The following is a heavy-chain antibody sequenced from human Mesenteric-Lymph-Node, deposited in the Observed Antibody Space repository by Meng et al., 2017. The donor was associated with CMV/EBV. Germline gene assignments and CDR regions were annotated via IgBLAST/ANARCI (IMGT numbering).Heavy chain of an antibody. J-gene: IGHJ4*02. Sequence: SETLSLTCSVSGGSINNYFWSWIRQPPGKGLQWIGYIYKTGSTSYNPSLESRVSISIDTSKNLFSLMLRSVTAADTAVYYCAAEMTSVTNVFDNWGQGTLVTVSS. D-gene: IGHD4-17*01. CDR2: IYKTGST. CDR1: GGSINNYF. CDR3: AAEMTSVTNVFDN. V-gene: IGHV4-59*03.